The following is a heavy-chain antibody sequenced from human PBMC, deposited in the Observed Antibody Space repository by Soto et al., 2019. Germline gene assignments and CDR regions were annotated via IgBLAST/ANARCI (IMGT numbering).Heavy chain of an antibody. V-gene: IGHV3-7*04. CDR3: ARESSVVVTANHYYYYGMDV. D-gene: IGHD2-21*02. Sequence: EVQLVESGGGLVQPGGSLRLSCAASGFTFSSYWMNWVRQAPGKGLEWVANIKQDGSEKYYVDSVKGRFTISRDNAKNSLYLQMNSLRAEDTAVYYCARESSVVVTANHYYYYGMDVWGQGTTVTVSS. J-gene: IGHJ6*02. CDR2: IKQDGSEK. CDR1: GFTFSSYW.